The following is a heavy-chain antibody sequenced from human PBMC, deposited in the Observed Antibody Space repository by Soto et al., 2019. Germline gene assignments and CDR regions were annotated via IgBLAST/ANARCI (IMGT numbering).Heavy chain of an antibody. J-gene: IGHJ4*02. Sequence: APVKVSCKASGYTFTSYAMHWVRQAPGQRLEWMGWINAGNGNTKYSQKFQGRVTITRDTSASTAYMELSSLRSEDKDVNYCARAGIVVVPVGFDYWGQGTLVTVSS. CDR2: INAGNGNT. D-gene: IGHD2-2*01. V-gene: IGHV1-3*01. CDR1: GYTFTSYA. CDR3: ARAGIVVVPVGFDY.